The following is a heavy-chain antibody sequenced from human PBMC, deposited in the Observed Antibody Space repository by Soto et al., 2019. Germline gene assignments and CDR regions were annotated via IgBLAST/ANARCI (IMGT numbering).Heavy chain of an antibody. V-gene: IGHV4-59*01. CDR2: IYYKGST. Sequence: SVTLSLTCIVSGGSISNDCWSWIRQPPGKGLEWIGHIYYKGSTDYNPSLKSRVTVSRDTSKSQFSLNLTSVTAADTAVYYCARGADCSIPSCTVTWSASWGQGIQVTVSS. D-gene: IGHD2-2*01. CDR3: ARGADCSIPSCTVTWSAS. J-gene: IGHJ5*01. CDR1: GGSISNDC.